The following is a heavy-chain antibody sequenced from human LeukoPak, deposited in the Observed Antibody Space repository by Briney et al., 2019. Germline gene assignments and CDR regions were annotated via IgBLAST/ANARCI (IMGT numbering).Heavy chain of an antibody. CDR2: IRYDGSNK. D-gene: IGHD5-18*01. Sequence: GGSLRLSCAASGFTFSNYGMHWVRQAPGKGLEWVAFIRYDGSNKYYADSVKGRFTISRDNSKNTLYLQMNTLRSEDTAVYYCAKVASAMVTYYYMGVWGKGTTVTISS. V-gene: IGHV3-30*02. CDR3: AKVASAMVTYYYMGV. CDR1: GFTFSNYG. J-gene: IGHJ6*03.